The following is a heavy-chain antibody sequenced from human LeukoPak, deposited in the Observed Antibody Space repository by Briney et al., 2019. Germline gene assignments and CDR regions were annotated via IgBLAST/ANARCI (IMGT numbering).Heavy chain of an antibody. D-gene: IGHD3-10*01. CDR1: GGSMTGYY. Sequence: SDTLSLTCTFSGGSMTGYYWTWIRQPAGRGLEWIGRIYSSGNADYNQSLNSRVTMSIDTSKNQFSLTLASVTAADTAVYYCARITWFGELLTGWIDPWGQGTLVTVSS. J-gene: IGHJ5*02. V-gene: IGHV4-4*07. CDR2: IYSSGNA. CDR3: ARITWFGELLTGWIDP.